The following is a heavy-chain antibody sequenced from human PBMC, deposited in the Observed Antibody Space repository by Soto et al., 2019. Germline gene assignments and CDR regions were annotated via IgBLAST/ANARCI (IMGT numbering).Heavy chain of an antibody. J-gene: IGHJ4*02. V-gene: IGHV3-49*04. D-gene: IGHD2-15*01. Sequence: EVQLVESGGGLVQPGRSLRLSCTTSGFTFGEYAMSWVRQAPGKGLEWVGFIRTKAYGGTTEYAASMKGRFTISRDDSKSIAYLQMNSLKTEDTAVYYCARVRGSGGGTHWYGYYFDYWGQGTQVIVSS. CDR2: IRTKAYGGTT. CDR3: ARVRGSGGGTHWYGYYFDY. CDR1: GFTFGEYA.